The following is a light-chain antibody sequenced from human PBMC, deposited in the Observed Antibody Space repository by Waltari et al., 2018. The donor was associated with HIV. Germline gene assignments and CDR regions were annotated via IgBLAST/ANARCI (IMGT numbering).Light chain of an antibody. CDR1: NSDIGGYNY. CDR3: SSYADRNGFYVV. Sequence: QSALTQPPSASGSPGQSVTISCTGTNSDIGGYNYVSWYQQHPGKAPKLVIYEVTKRPSGVPDRFAGSKAGTTASLTVSGLQAEDEADYYCSSYADRNGFYVVFGGGTRLTVL. CDR2: EVT. J-gene: IGLJ2*01. V-gene: IGLV2-8*01.